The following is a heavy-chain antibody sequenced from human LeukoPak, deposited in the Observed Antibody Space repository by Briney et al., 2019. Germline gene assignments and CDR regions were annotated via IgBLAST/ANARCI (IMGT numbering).Heavy chain of an antibody. V-gene: IGHV3-74*01. J-gene: IGHJ4*02. CDR1: GFTLSDHW. D-gene: IGHD5-12*01. Sequence: PGGSLRLSCVASGFTLSDHWMHWVRQAPGKGLVWVSRINGDGSSTSYADSVKGRFTISRDNAKDSLYLQMNSLRAEDTAVYYCARDYETYWGQGTLVTVSS. CDR2: INGDGSST. CDR3: ARDYETY.